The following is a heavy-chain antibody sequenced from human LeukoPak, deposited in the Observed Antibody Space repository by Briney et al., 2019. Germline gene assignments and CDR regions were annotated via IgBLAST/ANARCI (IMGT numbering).Heavy chain of an antibody. V-gene: IGHV3-21*01. CDR3: GSMVREGEDY. J-gene: IGHJ4*02. D-gene: IGHD3-10*01. CDR1: GITFSSYT. CDR2: ITSSSSYI. Sequence: GGSLRLSCAASGITFSSYTMNWVRQAPGKGLEWVSSITSSSSYIYYADSVKGRFTISRDNAKNSLYLQMNSLRVEDTAVYYCGSMVREGEDYWGQGTLVTVSS.